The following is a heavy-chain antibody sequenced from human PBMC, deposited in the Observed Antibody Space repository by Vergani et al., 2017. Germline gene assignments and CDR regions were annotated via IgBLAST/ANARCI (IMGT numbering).Heavy chain of an antibody. CDR1: GGSISSGVYY. J-gene: IGHJ6*03. V-gene: IGHV4-30-4*08. D-gene: IGHD3-9*01. Sequence: QVQLQESGPGLVKPSQTLSLTCTVSGGSISSGVYYWSWIRQPPGKGLEWIGEINHSGSTNSNPSLKSRVTISVDTSKNQFSLKLSPVTAADPAVYYCAGGRFDWTSYYYYYMDGWGKGTTVTVSS. CDR3: AGGRFDWTSYYYYYMDG. CDR2: INHSGST.